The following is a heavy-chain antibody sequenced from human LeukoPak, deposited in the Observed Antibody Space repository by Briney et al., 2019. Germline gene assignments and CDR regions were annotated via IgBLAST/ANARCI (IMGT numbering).Heavy chain of an antibody. Sequence: SETLSLTCTVSGGSISSSSYYWGWIRQPPGKGLEWIGSIYYSGSTYYNPSLKSRVTISVDTSKNQCSLKLSSVTAADTAVYYCARHGRSSSWDLDYWGQGTLVTVSS. V-gene: IGHV4-39*01. D-gene: IGHD6-13*01. J-gene: IGHJ4*02. CDR1: GGSISSSSYY. CDR3: ARHGRSSSWDLDY. CDR2: IYYSGST.